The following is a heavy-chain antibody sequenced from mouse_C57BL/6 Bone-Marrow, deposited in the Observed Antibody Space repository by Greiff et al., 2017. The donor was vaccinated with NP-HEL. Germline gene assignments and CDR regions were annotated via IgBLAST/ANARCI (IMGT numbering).Heavy chain of an antibody. D-gene: IGHD1-1*01. Sequence: QVQLQQPGAELVKPGASAKLSCKASGYTFTSYWMHWVKQRPGQGLEWIGMIHPNSGSTNYNEKFKSKATLTVDKSSSTAYMQLSSLTSEDSAVYYCARRTVEGYWYFDVWGTGTTVTVSS. V-gene: IGHV1-64*01. CDR2: IHPNSGST. CDR3: ARRTVEGYWYFDV. J-gene: IGHJ1*03. CDR1: GYTFTSYW.